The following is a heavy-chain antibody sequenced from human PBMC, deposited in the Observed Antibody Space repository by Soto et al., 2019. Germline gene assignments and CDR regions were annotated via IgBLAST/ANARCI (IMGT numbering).Heavy chain of an antibody. V-gene: IGHV3-15*01. CDR2: IYSKTDGGTA. Sequence: PWGSLRLSCASSGFTFNNAWMSWVRQAPGKGLEWVGRIYSKTDGGTADYAAPVKGRFIISRDDSKNTLYLQMNSLKTEDTAVYYCTLGPSSGGRCYPNLYWAQGPLVTV. J-gene: IGHJ4*02. D-gene: IGHD2-15*01. CDR1: GFTFNNAW. CDR3: TLGPSSGGRCYPNLY.